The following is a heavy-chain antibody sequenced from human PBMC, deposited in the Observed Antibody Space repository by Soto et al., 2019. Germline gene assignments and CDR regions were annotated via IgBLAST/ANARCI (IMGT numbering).Heavy chain of an antibody. D-gene: IGHD6-6*01. J-gene: IGHJ6*02. CDR3: ARSMYSTSAQLYYGMDV. Sequence: SETLSLTCAVSGYSIRSGYFWGWIRQPPGKGLEWIGSMYHSGITYYNLSLKSRVTISVDTSKNQLSLKLSSATAAGTAVYYCARSMYSTSAQLYYGMDVWGQGTTVTVSS. CDR2: MYHSGIT. V-gene: IGHV4-38-2*01. CDR1: GYSIRSGYF.